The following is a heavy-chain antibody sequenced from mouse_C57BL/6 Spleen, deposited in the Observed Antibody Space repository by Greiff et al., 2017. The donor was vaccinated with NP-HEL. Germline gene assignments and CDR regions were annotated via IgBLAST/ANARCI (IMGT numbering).Heavy chain of an antibody. V-gene: IGHV1-5*01. CDR3: TIYDYEGGYAMDY. D-gene: IGHD2-4*01. CDR1: GYTFTSYW. Sequence: VQLQQSGTVLARPGASVKMSCKTSGYTFTSYWMHWVKQRPGRGLEWIGAIYPGNSDTSYNQKFKGKAKLTAVTSASTAYMELSSLTNEDSAVYYCTIYDYEGGYAMDYWGQGTSVTVSS. J-gene: IGHJ4*01. CDR2: IYPGNSDT.